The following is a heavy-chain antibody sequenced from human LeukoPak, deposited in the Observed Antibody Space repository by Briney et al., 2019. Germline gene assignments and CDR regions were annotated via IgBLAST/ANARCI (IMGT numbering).Heavy chain of an antibody. CDR1: GFTFNDYY. CDR2: IDSGSNNI. CDR3: ARRFDH. V-gene: IGHV3-11*06. J-gene: IGHJ4*02. Sequence: PGGSLRLSCAASGFTFNDYYMSWIRQAPGKGLEWVSGIDSGSNNIHYADSVKGRFTISRDDAKNSLYLQMDSLRAEDTAVYYCARRFDHWGQGTLVTVSS.